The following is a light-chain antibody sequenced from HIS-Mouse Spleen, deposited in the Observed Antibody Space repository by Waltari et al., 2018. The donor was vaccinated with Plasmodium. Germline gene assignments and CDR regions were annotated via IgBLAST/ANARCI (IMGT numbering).Light chain of an antibody. CDR1: QSISSW. V-gene: IGKV1-5*03. CDR3: QQYNSYSYT. J-gene: IGKJ2*01. CDR2: KAS. Sequence: DIQMTPSPSTLSASVGDRVTITCRASQSISSWLAWYQQKPGKAPKLLIYKASSLESGVLSRFSGSGSGTEFTLTISSLQPDDFATYYCQQYNSYSYTFGQGTKLEIK.